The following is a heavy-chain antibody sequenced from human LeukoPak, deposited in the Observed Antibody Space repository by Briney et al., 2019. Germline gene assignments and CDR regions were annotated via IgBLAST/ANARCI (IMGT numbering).Heavy chain of an antibody. CDR1: GFTFSNYA. Sequence: GGSLRLSCAASGFTFSNYAMSWVRQAPGKGLEWVSGICGSGGSTYYADSVKGRFTISRDNSKNTLYLQMNSLRAEDTAVYFCAKGARYCSGGSCFDEYYFDYWGQGTLVTVSS. CDR3: AKGARYCSGGSCFDEYYFDY. V-gene: IGHV3-23*01. J-gene: IGHJ4*02. D-gene: IGHD2-15*01. CDR2: ICGSGGST.